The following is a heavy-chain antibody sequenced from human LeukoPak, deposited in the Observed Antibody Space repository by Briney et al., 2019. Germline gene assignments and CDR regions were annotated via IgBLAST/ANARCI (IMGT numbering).Heavy chain of an antibody. CDR3: AKGDNNILTGYYNSFDS. CDR2: ISNSGDAT. J-gene: IGHJ4*02. D-gene: IGHD3-9*01. Sequence: GGSLRLSCAASGFTFSNYAMSWVRQASGKGLEWVSTISNSGDATYYADSVKGRFTISRDNSRNTLFLQMNSLRAEDTALFYCAKGDNNILTGYYNSFDSWGQGTLVTVSS. V-gene: IGHV3-23*01. CDR1: GFTFSNYA.